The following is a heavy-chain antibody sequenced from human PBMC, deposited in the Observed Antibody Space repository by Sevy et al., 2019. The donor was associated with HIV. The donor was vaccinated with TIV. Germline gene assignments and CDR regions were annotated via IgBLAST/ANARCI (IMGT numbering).Heavy chain of an antibody. CDR1: GFTFSNAW. CDR3: TTGSKKRGLSGLLDY. D-gene: IGHD3-10*01. V-gene: IGHV3-15*01. Sequence: GGSLRLSCAASGFTFSNAWMSWVRQAPGKGLEWVGRIKSKTDGGTTDYAAPVKGRFTISRDDSKNTLYLQMNSLKTEDTAIYYCTTGSKKRGLSGLLDYLGQGTLVTVSS. CDR2: IKSKTDGGTT. J-gene: IGHJ4*02.